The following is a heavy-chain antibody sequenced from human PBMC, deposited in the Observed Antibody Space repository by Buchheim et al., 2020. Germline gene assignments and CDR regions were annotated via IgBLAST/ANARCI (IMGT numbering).Heavy chain of an antibody. CDR3: AKGPGYSSSTYYFDY. CDR2: TSGSGAST. Sequence: EVQLVESGGGLVQPGGSLRLSCAASGFTFSSYAMTWVRQAPGKGLEWVSITSGSGASTYYSDSVKGRFTIPRDNSQNTLYLQMNSLRAEDTALYYCAKGPGYSSSTYYFDYWGQGTL. CDR1: GFTFSSYA. V-gene: IGHV3-23*04. D-gene: IGHD6-19*01. J-gene: IGHJ4*02.